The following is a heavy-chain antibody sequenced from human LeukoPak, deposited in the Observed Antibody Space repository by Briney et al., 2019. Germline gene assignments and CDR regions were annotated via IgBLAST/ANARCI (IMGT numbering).Heavy chain of an antibody. D-gene: IGHD3-10*01. CDR2: IYPGDSDT. Sequence: GESLKISCKGSGYSFTSYWIGWVRQMPGKGLECMGIIYPGDSDTRYSPSFQGQVTIPADKSISTAYLQWSSLKASDTAMYYCARWDYYGSGSYYRSPNFDYWGQGTLVTVSS. CDR1: GYSFTSYW. V-gene: IGHV5-51*01. CDR3: ARWDYYGSGSYYRSPNFDY. J-gene: IGHJ4*02.